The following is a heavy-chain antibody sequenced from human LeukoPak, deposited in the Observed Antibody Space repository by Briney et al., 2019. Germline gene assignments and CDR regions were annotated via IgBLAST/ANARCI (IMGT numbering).Heavy chain of an antibody. CDR2: VYYSGST. D-gene: IGHD3-22*01. Sequence: SETLSLTCTVSGGSMSSSSYYWGWIRQPPGRGLEWMGSVYYSGSTYDNPSLKSRVTVSVDTSKSQVSLRLSSVTAADTAVYYCARLLYDRSGYYYFDYWGQGTLVTVSS. V-gene: IGHV4-39*01. CDR1: GGSMSSSSYY. CDR3: ARLLYDRSGYYYFDY. J-gene: IGHJ4*02.